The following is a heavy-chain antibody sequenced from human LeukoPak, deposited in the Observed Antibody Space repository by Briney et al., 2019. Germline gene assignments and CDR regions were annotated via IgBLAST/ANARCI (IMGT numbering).Heavy chain of an antibody. J-gene: IGHJ6*03. D-gene: IGHD6-13*01. CDR3: ARLYSSTWYAYMDV. V-gene: IGHV4-39*01. CDR2: ISYSGTT. CDR1: GGSISSSSYY. Sequence: SETLSLTCTVSGGSISSSSYYWGWIRQPPGKGLEWIGSISYSGTTYYNPSLKSRVTISVDMSKNQFSLKLSSVTAADTAVYYCARLYSSTWYAYMDVWGKGTTVTVSS.